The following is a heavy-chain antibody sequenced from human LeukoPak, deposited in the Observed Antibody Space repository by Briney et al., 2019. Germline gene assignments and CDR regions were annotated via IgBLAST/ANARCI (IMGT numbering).Heavy chain of an antibody. V-gene: IGHV4-38-2*02. CDR3: AREAYYDSSGRFEGAFDI. CDR2: IYHSGST. CDR1: GYSISSGYY. Sequence: SETLSLTCTVSGYSISSGYYWGWIRQPPGKGLEWIGSIYHSGSTYYNPSLKSRVTISVDTSKNQFSLKLNSVTAADTAVYYCAREAYYDSSGRFEGAFDIWGQGTMVTVSS. J-gene: IGHJ3*02. D-gene: IGHD3-22*01.